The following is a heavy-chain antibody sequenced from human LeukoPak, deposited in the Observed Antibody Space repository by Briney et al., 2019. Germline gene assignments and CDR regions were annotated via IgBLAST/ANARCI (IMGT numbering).Heavy chain of an antibody. CDR3: ARDRNTDFWSGYYTNYFDY. Sequence: SETLSLTCTVSGDSIRSLYWSWIRQSAGKGLEWIGRIYTNDNTRYNPSLKSRVTMSVDSSKNQFSLKVTSVTAADTAVYYCARDRNTDFWSGYYTNYFDYWGQGTLVTVSS. V-gene: IGHV4-4*07. D-gene: IGHD3-3*01. CDR2: IYTNDNT. CDR1: GDSIRSLY. J-gene: IGHJ4*02.